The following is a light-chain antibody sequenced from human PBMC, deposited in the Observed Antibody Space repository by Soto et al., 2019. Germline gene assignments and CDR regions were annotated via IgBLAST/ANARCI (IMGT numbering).Light chain of an antibody. J-gene: IGKJ1*01. V-gene: IGKV2-24*01. CDR2: KVS. Sequence: DVVMSQSPLSLPVTLGQPASISCRSSQSLVKTDGITYLSWFQQRPGQPPRLLIYKVSDRFSGVPGRFSGSGAGTDFTLTISRVEAEDVGVYYCMQATQSSWTFGQGTKVDIK. CDR3: MQATQSSWT. CDR1: QSLVKTDGITY.